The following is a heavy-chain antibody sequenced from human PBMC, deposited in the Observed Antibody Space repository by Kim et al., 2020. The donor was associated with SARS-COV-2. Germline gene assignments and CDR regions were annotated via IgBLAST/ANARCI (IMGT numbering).Heavy chain of an antibody. CDR1: GFTFSNYG. CDR3: VKEVAFTTVVVDYYFDF. CDR2: VSYEGRNT. V-gene: IGHV3-30*18. J-gene: IGHJ4*02. D-gene: IGHD2-15*01. Sequence: GGSLRLSCVGSGFTFSNYGMHWVRQAPGKGLEWVGIVSYEGRNTFYAGSVEGRFTISRDNSKNTLYLQMNNLRAEDTALYYCVKEVAFTTVVVDYYFDFWGQGTLVTVSS.